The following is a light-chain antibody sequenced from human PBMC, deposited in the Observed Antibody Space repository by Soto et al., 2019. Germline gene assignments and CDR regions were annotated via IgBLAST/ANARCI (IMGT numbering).Light chain of an antibody. CDR1: QSVLYSSNNKNF. J-gene: IGKJ2*01. CDR3: QQHYTTPVT. Sequence: DIVMTQSPDSLAVSLGERATINCKSSQSVLYSSNNKNFLSWYQQRAGQPPKLLIYWASTRESGVPDRFSGSGSGTDFTLTINSLQAEDVAVYYCQQHYTTPVTFGQGTRLEIK. CDR2: WAS. V-gene: IGKV4-1*01.